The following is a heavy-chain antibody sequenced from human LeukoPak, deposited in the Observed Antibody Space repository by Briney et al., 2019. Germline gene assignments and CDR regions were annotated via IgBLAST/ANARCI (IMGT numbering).Heavy chain of an antibody. CDR2: ISGSGGST. V-gene: IGHV3-23*01. CDR3: AKVTYGSGTYGAFDY. Sequence: GGSLRLSCAASGFTFSSYAMSWVRQAPGKGLEWVSAISGSGGSTYYADSVKGRFTISGDNSKNTLYLQMNSLRAEDTAVYYCAKVTYGSGTYGAFDYWGQGTLVTVSS. D-gene: IGHD3-10*01. J-gene: IGHJ4*02. CDR1: GFTFSSYA.